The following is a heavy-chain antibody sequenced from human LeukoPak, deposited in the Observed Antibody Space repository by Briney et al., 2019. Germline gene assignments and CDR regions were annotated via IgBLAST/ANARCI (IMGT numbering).Heavy chain of an antibody. CDR2: ISSSSTI. D-gene: IGHD3-10*02. CDR3: AELGITMIGGI. J-gene: IGHJ6*04. Sequence: GGSLRLSCAASGFTFSSYSMNWVRQAPGKGLEWVSYISSSSTIYYADSVKGRFTISRDNAKNSLYLQMNSLRAEDTAVYYCAELGITMIGGIWGKGTTVTISS. V-gene: IGHV3-48*04. CDR1: GFTFSSYS.